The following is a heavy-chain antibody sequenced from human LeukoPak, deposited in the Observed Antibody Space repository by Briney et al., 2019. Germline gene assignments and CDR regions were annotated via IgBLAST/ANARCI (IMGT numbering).Heavy chain of an antibody. D-gene: IGHD3-22*01. V-gene: IGHV3-23*01. Sequence: GGSLRLSCAASGFTFSSYAMSWVRQAPGKGLEWVSAISGSGGSTNYADSVKGRFTISRENSKNTLYLQMNSLRAEDTAVYYCAEGGGFSGYDDYYYYYYMDVWGKGTTVTVSS. J-gene: IGHJ6*03. CDR3: AEGGGFSGYDDYYYYYYMDV. CDR1: GFTFSSYA. CDR2: ISGSGGST.